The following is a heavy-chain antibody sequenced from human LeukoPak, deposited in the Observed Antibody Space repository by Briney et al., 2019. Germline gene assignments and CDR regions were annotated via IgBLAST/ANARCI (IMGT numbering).Heavy chain of an antibody. CDR1: GFTFSSYS. J-gene: IGHJ4*02. V-gene: IGHV3-21*01. D-gene: IGHD1-26*01. CDR2: ISSSSSYI. CDR3: ARDCSGSYCFDY. Sequence: GGSLRLSRAASGFTFSSYSMNWVRQAPGKGLEWVSSISSSSSYIYYADSVKGRFTISRDNAKNSLYLQMNSLRAEDTAVYYCARDCSGSYCFDYWGQGTLVTVSS.